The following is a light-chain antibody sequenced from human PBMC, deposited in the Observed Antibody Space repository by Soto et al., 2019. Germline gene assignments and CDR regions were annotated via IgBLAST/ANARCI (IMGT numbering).Light chain of an antibody. Sequence: EIVMTQSPATLSVSPGERATLSCRASQSVSSNLAWYQQKPGQAPRLLIYGASTRATCIPARFSGSGSGTEFTLTISSLQSEDFGVYYCQQYNNWPRTFGQGTKVEIK. CDR3: QQYNNWPRT. CDR1: QSVSSN. V-gene: IGKV3-15*01. J-gene: IGKJ1*01. CDR2: GAS.